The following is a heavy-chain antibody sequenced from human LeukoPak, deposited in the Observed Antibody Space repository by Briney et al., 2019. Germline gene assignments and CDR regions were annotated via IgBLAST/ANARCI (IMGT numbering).Heavy chain of an antibody. V-gene: IGHV1-69*13. CDR3: AREDNGAETLEYSSSSGPNYYYYYGMDV. Sequence: SVKVSCKASGGTFSSYAISWVRQAPGQGLEWMGGIIPIFGTANYAQKFQGRVTITADESTSTAYMELSSLRSEDTAVYYCAREDNGAETLEYSSSSGPNYYYYYGMDVWGQGTTVTVSS. CDR2: IIPIFGTA. CDR1: GGTFSSYA. D-gene: IGHD6-6*01. J-gene: IGHJ6*02.